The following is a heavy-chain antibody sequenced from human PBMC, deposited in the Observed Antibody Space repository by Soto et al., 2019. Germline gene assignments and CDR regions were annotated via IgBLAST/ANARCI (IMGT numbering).Heavy chain of an antibody. V-gene: IGHV3-33*01. CDR3: VRGGGGSYCSGGSCFLDY. D-gene: IGHD2-15*01. CDR2: IWYDGSNT. CDR1: GFTFSYYG. J-gene: IGHJ4*02. Sequence: QVQLVESGGGVVQPGRSLRLSCAASGFTFSYYGLHWVRQAPGKGLEWVAVIWYDGSNTYYADSMKGRFTISRDNSKNMLYLQMNSLRAEDTAVYYCVRGGGGSYCSGGSCFLDYWGQGALVTVSS.